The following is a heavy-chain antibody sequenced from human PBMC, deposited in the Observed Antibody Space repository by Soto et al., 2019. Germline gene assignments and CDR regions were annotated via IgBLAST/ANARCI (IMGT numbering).Heavy chain of an antibody. V-gene: IGHV3-21*01. CDR1: GFTFSSYS. J-gene: IGHJ3*02. D-gene: IGHD3-9*01. CDR2: ISSSSSYI. CDR3: ATRDSDDILTGYYAFDI. Sequence: GGSLRLSCAASGFTFSSYSMNCVRQAPGKGLEWVSSISSSSSYIYYADSVKGRFTISRDNAKNSLYLQMNSLRAEDTAVYYCATRDSDDILTGYYAFDIWGQGTMVTVSS.